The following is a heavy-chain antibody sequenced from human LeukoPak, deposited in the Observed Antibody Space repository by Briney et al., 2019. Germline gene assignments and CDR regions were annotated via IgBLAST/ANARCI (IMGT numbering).Heavy chain of an antibody. V-gene: IGHV4-59*01. Sequence: TTSETLSLTCTVSGGSISTYHWSWIRQPPGKGLEWIGYIYYSGDTKQNPSLNSRATISVDTSKNQVSLKLKSVAAADTAVYYCARKSIAAAGTSAFDIWGQGTMVTVSS. CDR1: GGSISTYH. D-gene: IGHD6-13*01. CDR3: ARKSIAAAGTSAFDI. J-gene: IGHJ3*02. CDR2: IYYSGDT.